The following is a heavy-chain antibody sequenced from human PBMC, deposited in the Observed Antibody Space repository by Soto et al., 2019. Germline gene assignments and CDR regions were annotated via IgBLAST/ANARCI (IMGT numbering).Heavy chain of an antibody. Sequence: QVQLVESGGGVVQPGRSLGLSCAASGFTFSSYGMHWVRQAPGKGLEWVAVISYDGSNKYYADSVKGRFTISRDNSKNTLYLQMNSLRAEDTAVYYCAKDAQGWELAPDYFDYWGQGTLVTVSS. V-gene: IGHV3-30*18. CDR3: AKDAQGWELAPDYFDY. CDR2: ISYDGSNK. D-gene: IGHD1-1*01. J-gene: IGHJ4*02. CDR1: GFTFSSYG.